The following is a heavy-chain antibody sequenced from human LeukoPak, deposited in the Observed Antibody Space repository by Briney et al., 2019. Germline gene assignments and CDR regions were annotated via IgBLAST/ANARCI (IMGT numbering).Heavy chain of an antibody. V-gene: IGHV1-8*01. CDR1: GYTFTSYD. J-gene: IGHJ3*02. CDR3: TKDRGYSYGFAFDI. Sequence: ASVKVSCKASGYTFTSYDINWVRQATGQGLEWMGWMNPNSGNTGYAQKFQGRVTMTRNTSISTAYMELSSLRSEDTAVYYCTKDRGYSYGFAFDIWGQGTMVTVSS. D-gene: IGHD5-18*01. CDR2: MNPNSGNT.